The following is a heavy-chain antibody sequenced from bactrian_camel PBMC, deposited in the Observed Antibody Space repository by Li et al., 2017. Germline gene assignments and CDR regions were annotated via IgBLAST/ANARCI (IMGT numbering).Heavy chain of an antibody. CDR3: HTTYQGNDY. J-gene: IGHJ4*01. V-gene: IGHV3S63*01. D-gene: IGHD2*01. Sequence: QLVESGGGSVQAGETLTLSCLASGFSFDATDIGWHRQAPGDKCELVAFSRSNGGPYYADSAKGRFTISQQHSTDTVYLQMNSLKPEDTAMYYCHTTYQGNDYWGQGTQVTVS. CDR1: GFSFDATD. CDR2: SRSNGGP.